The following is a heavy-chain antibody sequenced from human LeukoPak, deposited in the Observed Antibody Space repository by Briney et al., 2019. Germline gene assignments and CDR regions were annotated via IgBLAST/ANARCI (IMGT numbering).Heavy chain of an antibody. D-gene: IGHD5-24*01. CDR2: ILHDESNK. Sequence: GGSLRLSCAASGFTSSNYGMHWVRQAPGKGLEWVAVILHDESNKYYADSVKGRFTISRDKSKNTLYLQMNSLRAEDTAVYYCAKEGGNAYKYVGDGLDVWGQGTTVTVSS. J-gene: IGHJ6*02. V-gene: IGHV3-30*18. CDR1: GFTSSNYG. CDR3: AKEGGNAYKYVGDGLDV.